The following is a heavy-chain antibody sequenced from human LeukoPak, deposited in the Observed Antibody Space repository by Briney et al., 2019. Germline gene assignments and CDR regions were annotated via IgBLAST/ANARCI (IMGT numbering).Heavy chain of an antibody. CDR3: AKVSPSGGNSLYCFDY. V-gene: IGHV3-9*01. CDR1: GFTFDDYA. D-gene: IGHD4-23*01. J-gene: IGHJ4*02. Sequence: PRGSLRLSCAASGFTFDDYAMHWVRQAPGKGLEWVSGISWNSGSIGYADSVKGRFTISRDNAKNSLYLQMNSLRAEDTALYYCAKVSPSGGNSLYCFDYWGQGTLVTVSS. CDR2: ISWNSGSI.